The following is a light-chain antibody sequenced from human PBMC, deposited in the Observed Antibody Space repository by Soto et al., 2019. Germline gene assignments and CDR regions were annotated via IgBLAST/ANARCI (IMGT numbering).Light chain of an antibody. CDR1: QSVSS. J-gene: IGKJ2*01. Sequence: EIVLTQSPATLSVSPGERATLSCRASQSVSSVAWYLLKPGQTPKLLIYAASTRATGMPARFSGSGSGTEFTLTISSLQSEDFAVYYCQQYDNWPHTFGQGTELEIK. V-gene: IGKV3D-15*01. CDR2: AAS. CDR3: QQYDNWPHT.